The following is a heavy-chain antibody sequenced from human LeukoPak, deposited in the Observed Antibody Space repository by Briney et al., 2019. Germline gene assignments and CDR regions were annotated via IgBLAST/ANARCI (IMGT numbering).Heavy chain of an antibody. Sequence: SETLSLTCTVSGASISSGGYFWSWIRQPAGKGVEWIGRIETSGSTNYNPSLKSRVTISVDTSKNQFSLKLSSVTAADTAVYYCARDHGTYDILTGYYNWFDPWGQGTLVTVSS. J-gene: IGHJ5*02. D-gene: IGHD3-9*01. CDR1: GASISSGGYF. CDR3: ARDHGTYDILTGYYNWFDP. CDR2: IETSGST. V-gene: IGHV4-61*02.